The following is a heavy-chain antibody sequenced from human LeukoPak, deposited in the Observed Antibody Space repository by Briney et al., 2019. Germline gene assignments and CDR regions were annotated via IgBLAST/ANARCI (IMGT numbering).Heavy chain of an antibody. CDR1: GFTVSSNY. V-gene: IGHV3-53*01. Sequence: GGSLRLSCAASGFTVSSNYMSWVRQAPGKGLEWVSVIYSGGSTYYADSVKGRFTISRDNSKNTLYLQMNSLRAEDTAVYYCARPSDPYYYDSSGYYFDYWGQGTLVTVSS. J-gene: IGHJ4*02. CDR2: IYSGGST. D-gene: IGHD3-22*01. CDR3: ARPSDPYYYDSSGYYFDY.